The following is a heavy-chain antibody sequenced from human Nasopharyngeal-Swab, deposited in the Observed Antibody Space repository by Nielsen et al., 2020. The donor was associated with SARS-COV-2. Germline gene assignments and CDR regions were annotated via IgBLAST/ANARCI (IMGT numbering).Heavy chain of an antibody. V-gene: IGHV4-31*03. Sequence: SETLSLTCTVSGGSISSGGYYWSWIRQHPGKGLEWIGYIYYGGSTYYNPSLKSRVTISVDTSKNQFSLKLSSVTAADTAVYYCAGTYYYDSSGYRKVGQAEYWGQGTLVTVSS. D-gene: IGHD3-22*01. J-gene: IGHJ4*02. CDR2: IYYGGST. CDR1: GGSISSGGYY. CDR3: AGTYYYDSSGYRKVGQAEY.